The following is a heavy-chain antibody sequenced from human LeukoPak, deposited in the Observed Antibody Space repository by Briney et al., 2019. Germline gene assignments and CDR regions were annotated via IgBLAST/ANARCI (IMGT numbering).Heavy chain of an antibody. CDR3: AKPGGSGSLNWFDP. Sequence: SETLSLTCTVSGGSISGYFWSWIRQPPGKGLEWIGYIYYSGNTNYNPSLQSRVTISVDTSKSQLSLKLTSVTAADTAVYYCAKPGGSGSLNWFDPWGQGTLVTVSS. CDR2: IYYSGNT. CDR1: GGSISGYF. J-gene: IGHJ5*02. V-gene: IGHV4-59*08. D-gene: IGHD3-10*01.